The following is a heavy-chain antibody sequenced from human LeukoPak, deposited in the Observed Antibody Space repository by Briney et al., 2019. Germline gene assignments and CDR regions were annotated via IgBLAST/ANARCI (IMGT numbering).Heavy chain of an antibody. J-gene: IGHJ4*02. CDR3: ARLFVEFPYYFDY. V-gene: IGHV3-53*01. CDR1: GFTVSSNC. CDR2: IYSGGST. D-gene: IGHD3-10*01. Sequence: GGSLRLSCAASGFTVSSNCMSWVRQAPGKGLEWVSVIYSGGSTYYADSVKGRFTISRDNSKNTLYLQMNSLRAEDTAVYYCARLFVEFPYYFDYWGQGTLVTVSS.